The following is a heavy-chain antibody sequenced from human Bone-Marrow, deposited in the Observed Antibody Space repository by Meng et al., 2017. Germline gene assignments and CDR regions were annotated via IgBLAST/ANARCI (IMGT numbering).Heavy chain of an antibody. V-gene: IGHV4-4*02. CDR2: FHHSGTT. J-gene: IGHJ4*02. CDR1: GASVSSGYW. CDR3: AASSGWYRIDS. Sequence: GHMQESGPGWVKPSGTLSLTCGVSGASVSSGYWWTWARQPPGKGLEWIGEFHHSGTTNYNPSLRSRVTISVDTSKNQFSLRLTSVTAADTAVYYCAASSGWYRIDSWGQGTLVTVSS. D-gene: IGHD6-19*01.